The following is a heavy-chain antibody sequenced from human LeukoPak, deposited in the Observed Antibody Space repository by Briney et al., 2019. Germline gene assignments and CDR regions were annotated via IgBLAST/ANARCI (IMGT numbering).Heavy chain of an antibody. CDR2: IYYSGST. CDR1: GGSFSGYH. V-gene: IGHV4-34*01. D-gene: IGHD1-26*01. J-gene: IGHJ4*02. CDR3: ARATRVGAVDY. Sequence: PSETLSLTCAVYGGSFSGYHWGWIRQPPGKGLEWIGSIYYSGSTYYNPSLKSRVTISVDTSKNQFSLKLSSVTAADTAVYYCARATRVGAVDYWGQGTLVTVSS.